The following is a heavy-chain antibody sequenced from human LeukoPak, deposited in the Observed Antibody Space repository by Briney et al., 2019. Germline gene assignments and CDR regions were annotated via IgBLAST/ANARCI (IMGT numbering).Heavy chain of an antibody. V-gene: IGHV3-30*03. J-gene: IGHJ4*02. CDR3: ARDREISYSSGWLLAY. CDR2: ISYDGSNK. CDR1: GFTFSSYG. Sequence: GGSLRLSCAASGFTFSSYGMHWVRQAPGKGLEWVAVISYDGSNKYYADSVKGRFTISRDNAKNSLYLQMNSLRAEDTAVYYCARDREISYSSGWLLAYWGQGTLVTVPS. D-gene: IGHD6-19*01.